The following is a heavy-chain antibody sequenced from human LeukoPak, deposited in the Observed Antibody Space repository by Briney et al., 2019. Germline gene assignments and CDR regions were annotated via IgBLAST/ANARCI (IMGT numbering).Heavy chain of an antibody. CDR3: ARVTGTTAGDH. D-gene: IGHD1-1*01. CDR2: ISSGSTSI. CDR1: EFTFSNFA. J-gene: IGHJ5*02. V-gene: IGHV3-21*01. Sequence: GGSLRLSCAVSEFTFSNFAMDGVRQAPGKGLEWVSSISSGSTSIYYTDSVKGRFTISRDNAKNSLYLQMNSLRAEDTAVYYCARVTGTTAGDHWGQGTLVSVSS.